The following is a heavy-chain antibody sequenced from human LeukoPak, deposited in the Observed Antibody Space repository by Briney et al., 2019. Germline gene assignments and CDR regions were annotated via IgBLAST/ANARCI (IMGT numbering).Heavy chain of an antibody. CDR1: GFTFRSYV. Sequence: GGSLRLSCAASGFTFRSYVMSWVRQAPGKGLEWVSAISGSGGSTYYADSVKGRFTISRDNAKNSLYLQMNSLRAEDTAVYYCARRAILTGHTDVFDIWGQGTEVTVSS. J-gene: IGHJ3*02. V-gene: IGHV3-23*01. CDR2: ISGSGGST. D-gene: IGHD3-9*01. CDR3: ARRAILTGHTDVFDI.